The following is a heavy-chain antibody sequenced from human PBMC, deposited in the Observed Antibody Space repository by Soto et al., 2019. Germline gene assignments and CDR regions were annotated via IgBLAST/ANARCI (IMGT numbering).Heavy chain of an antibody. Sequence: TLSLTCTVSGDSIESGISYWTWIRQKSGNGLEWIGFIDKSGANHYNPSLKSRLRISVGTSKNQFSLKLTSVTAADTAVYYCARDVAGNTGYGYYFDFWGQGIRVTVSS. CDR2: IDKSGAN. CDR3: ARDVAGNTGYGYYFDF. D-gene: IGHD3-9*01. CDR1: GDSIESGISY. V-gene: IGHV4-31*03. J-gene: IGHJ4*02.